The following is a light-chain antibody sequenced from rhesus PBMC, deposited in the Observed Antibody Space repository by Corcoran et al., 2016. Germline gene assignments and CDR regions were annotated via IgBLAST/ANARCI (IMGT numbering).Light chain of an antibody. CDR1: SSDVGGYTY. CDR2: DVS. Sequence: QSAPTQPPSVSGSPGRSVTISCTGTSSDVGGYTYVSWYQQHPGKAPKLMIYDVSKRPSGVSDRFSGSKSGNTASLTISGLQAEDEADYYCCSYTTSSTLVFGSGTKLTVL. J-gene: IGLJ6*01. V-gene: IGLV2S7*01. CDR3: CSYTTSSTLV.